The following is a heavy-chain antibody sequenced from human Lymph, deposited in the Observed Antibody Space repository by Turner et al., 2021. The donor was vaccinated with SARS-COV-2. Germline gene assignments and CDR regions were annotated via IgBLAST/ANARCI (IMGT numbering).Heavy chain of an antibody. J-gene: IGHJ4*02. CDR3: ARGTGATDY. CDR2: INWNGGSI. V-gene: IGHV3-20*01. CDR1: GFTFDDYG. Sequence: EVQLVESGGGVVRPGGSLRLSCSASGFTFDDYGMNWVRQAPGKGLEWGSSINWNGGSIGYADSVKGRFTIYRDNAKNSLYLQMNSLRAEDTAFYHCARGTGATDYWGQGTLVTVSS. D-gene: IGHD1-26*01.